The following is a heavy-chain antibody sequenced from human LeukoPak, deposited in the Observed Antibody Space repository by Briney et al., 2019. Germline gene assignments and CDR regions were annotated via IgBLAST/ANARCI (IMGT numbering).Heavy chain of an antibody. CDR1: GGSISGYY. CDR3: ASVYSSSWYWFDP. CDR2: IYYSGST. D-gene: IGHD6-13*01. Sequence: SETLSLTCTVSGGSISGYYWSWIRQPPGKGLEWIGYIYYSGSTNYNPSLKSRVTISVDTSKNQFSLKLSSVTAADTAVYYCASVYSSSWYWFDPWGQGSLATVSS. V-gene: IGHV4-59*01. J-gene: IGHJ5*02.